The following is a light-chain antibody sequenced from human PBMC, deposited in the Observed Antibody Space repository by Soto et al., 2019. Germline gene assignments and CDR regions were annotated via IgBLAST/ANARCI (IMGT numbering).Light chain of an antibody. CDR3: QHYNYSSIM. J-gene: IGKJ1*01. Sequence: DIQMTQSPSTLSASIGDRVTITCRASQSVDSWLAWYQQKPGKAPKLLIYKASSLQTGVPSRFSGSGSGTEFTLIISRLPADYFAYYCRQHYNYSSIMFGQGTKVEIK. CDR1: QSVDSW. V-gene: IGKV1-5*03. CDR2: KAS.